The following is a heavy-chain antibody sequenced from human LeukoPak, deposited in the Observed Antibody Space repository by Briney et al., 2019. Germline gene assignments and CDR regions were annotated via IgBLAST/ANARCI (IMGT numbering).Heavy chain of an antibody. Sequence: GGSLRLSCAASGLTFSNYAMNWVRQPPGKGLEWVSSIFPSGGEIHYADSVRGRFTIYRDNSKSILSLQMNSLRAEDTAIYYCATYRQVLLPFESWGQGTLVTVSS. V-gene: IGHV3-23*01. CDR2: IFPSGGEI. D-gene: IGHD5-18*01. J-gene: IGHJ4*02. CDR3: ATYRQVLLPFES. CDR1: GLTFSNYA.